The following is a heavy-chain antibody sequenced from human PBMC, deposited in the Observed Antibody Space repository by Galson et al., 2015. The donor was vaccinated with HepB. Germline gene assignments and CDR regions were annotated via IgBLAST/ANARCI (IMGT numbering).Heavy chain of an antibody. Sequence: SLRLSCAASGFTFSSYAMSWVRQAPGKGLEWVSAISGSGGSTYYADSVKGRFTISRDNSKNTLYLQMNRPRAEDTAVYYCAKDRDYYGSGSYGWFDPWGQGTLVTVSS. J-gene: IGHJ5*02. V-gene: IGHV3-23*01. CDR3: AKDRDYYGSGSYGWFDP. CDR1: GFTFSSYA. D-gene: IGHD3-10*01. CDR2: ISGSGGST.